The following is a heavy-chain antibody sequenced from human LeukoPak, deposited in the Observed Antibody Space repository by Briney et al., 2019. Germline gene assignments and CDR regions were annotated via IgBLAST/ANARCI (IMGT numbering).Heavy chain of an antibody. D-gene: IGHD3-16*01. CDR2: IDPSDSYT. Sequence: GESLRISCKGSGYSFTSYWITWVRQMPGKGLERMGRIDPSDSYTNYSPSFQGHVTISADKSISTAYLQWSSLKASDTAMYYCARQEGEPTVPLGMDVWGQGTTVTVSS. J-gene: IGHJ6*02. V-gene: IGHV5-10-1*01. CDR1: GYSFTSYW. CDR3: ARQEGEPTVPLGMDV.